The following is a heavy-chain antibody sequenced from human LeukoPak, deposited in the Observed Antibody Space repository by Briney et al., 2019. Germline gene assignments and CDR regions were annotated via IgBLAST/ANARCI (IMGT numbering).Heavy chain of an antibody. CDR1: GFTFSNYE. Sequence: GGSLRLSCAASGFTFSNYEMNWVRQAPGKGLEWVSCISSSSSYIYYADSVKGRFTISRDNAKNSLYLQMNSLRAEDTAVYYCARAHNWKYGSFDFWGQGTLVTVSS. J-gene: IGHJ4*02. CDR2: ISSSSSYI. D-gene: IGHD1-7*01. CDR3: ARAHNWKYGSFDF. V-gene: IGHV3-21*01.